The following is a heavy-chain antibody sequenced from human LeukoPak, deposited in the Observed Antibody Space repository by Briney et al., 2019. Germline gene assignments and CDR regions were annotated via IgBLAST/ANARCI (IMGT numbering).Heavy chain of an antibody. CDR2: ICGSAQRT. Sequence: PGGSLRLSCAASGLTFSNYAMSWVRQAPGQGLEWVSGICGSAQRTYYAASVKGRFTISRDNFKRTLYLKMNSLRAEDTAVYYCAKRYIANTGPIDYWGQGTLVTVSS. J-gene: IGHJ4*02. CDR3: AKRYIANTGPIDY. V-gene: IGHV3-23*01. D-gene: IGHD1-1*01. CDR1: GLTFSNYA.